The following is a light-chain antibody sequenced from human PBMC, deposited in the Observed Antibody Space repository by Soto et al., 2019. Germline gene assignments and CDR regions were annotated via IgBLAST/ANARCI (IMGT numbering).Light chain of an antibody. CDR1: QSVRSSY. V-gene: IGKV3-20*01. J-gene: IGKJ1*01. CDR2: GAS. Sequence: EIVLTQSPGTLSLALGERATLSCRASQSVRSSYLAWYQQKPGQAPRLLIYGASSRATGIPDRFSGSGSGTDFTLTISRLEPEDFAVYYCQQYDNSPWTFGQGTKVEIK. CDR3: QQYDNSPWT.